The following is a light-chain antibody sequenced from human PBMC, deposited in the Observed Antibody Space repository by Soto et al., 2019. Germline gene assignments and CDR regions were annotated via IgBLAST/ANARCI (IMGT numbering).Light chain of an antibody. CDR1: SSDVGTYDR. J-gene: IGLJ2*01. CDR2: EVS. Sequence: QSALTQPPSVSGAPGQSVAISCTGTSSDVGTYDRVSWYQQPPGTAPKLIIYEVSDRPSGVPDRFSGSKSGNSASLTISGVQAEDEADYYCSSFTSDTTRVFGGGTKVTVL. V-gene: IGLV2-18*02. CDR3: SSFTSDTTRV.